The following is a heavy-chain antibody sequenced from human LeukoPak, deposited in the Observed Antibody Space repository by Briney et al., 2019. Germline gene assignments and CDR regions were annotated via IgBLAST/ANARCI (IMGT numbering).Heavy chain of an antibody. D-gene: IGHD4-11*01. CDR1: GYSFTSYW. CDR3: ARQGYSNFDY. Sequence: GESLKISCKGSGYSFTSYWISWVRQMPGKGLEWMGRIDPSDSYTNYSPSFQGHVTISADKSISTAYLQWSSLKASDTAVYYCARQGYSNFDYWGQGTLVTVSS. J-gene: IGHJ4*02. V-gene: IGHV5-10-1*01. CDR2: IDPSDSYT.